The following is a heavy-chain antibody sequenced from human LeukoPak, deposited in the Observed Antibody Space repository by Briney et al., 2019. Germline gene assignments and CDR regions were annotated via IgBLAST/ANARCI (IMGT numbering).Heavy chain of an antibody. J-gene: IGHJ4*02. V-gene: IGHV3-7*03. D-gene: IGHD3-10*01. Sequence: GGSLRLSCAASGLTFSSYWMSWVRQAPGKGLEWVANIKQDGSEKYYVDSVKGRFTISRDNAKNSLYLQMNSLRAEDTAVYYCARDILGGYWGQGTLVTVSS. CDR3: ARDILGGY. CDR1: GLTFSSYW. CDR2: IKQDGSEK.